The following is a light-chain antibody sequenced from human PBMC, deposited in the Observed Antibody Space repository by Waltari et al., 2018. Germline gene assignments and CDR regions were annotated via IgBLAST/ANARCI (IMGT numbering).Light chain of an antibody. J-gene: IGLJ2*01. Sequence: QSALTQPASVSGSPGQSITISCTGSYNLVSWYQHHPGKAPKLMIYKGNKRPSGVSNRFSGSKSGNTASLTISGLQAEDEADYYCCSYAGSTTYVVFGGGTKLTVL. CDR1: SYNL. V-gene: IGLV2-23*01. CDR3: CSYAGSTTYVV. CDR2: KGN.